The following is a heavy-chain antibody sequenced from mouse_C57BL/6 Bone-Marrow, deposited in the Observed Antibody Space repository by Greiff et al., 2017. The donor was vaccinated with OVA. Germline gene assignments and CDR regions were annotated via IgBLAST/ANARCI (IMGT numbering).Heavy chain of an antibody. CDR3: ATGPAQATYYFDY. J-gene: IGHJ2*01. Sequence: VQLQQPGTELVKPGASVKLSWKASGYTFTSYWMHWVKQRPGQGLEWIGNINPSNGGTNYNEKFKSKATLTVDKSSSTAYMQLSSLTSEDSAVYYCATGPAQATYYFDYWGQGTTLTVSS. V-gene: IGHV1-53*01. D-gene: IGHD3-2*02. CDR2: INPSNGGT. CDR1: GYTFTSYW.